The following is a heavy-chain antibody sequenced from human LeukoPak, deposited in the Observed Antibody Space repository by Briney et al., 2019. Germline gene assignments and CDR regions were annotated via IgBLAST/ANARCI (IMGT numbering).Heavy chain of an antibody. CDR3: GGTIRGVLPAGDY. Sequence: ASVKVSCKASGGTFSSYAVSWVRQAPGQGLEWMGGIIPFFDTANYAQKFQGRVTITADESTSTAYMELSSLRSEDTAVYYCGGTIRGVLPAGDYWGQGTLVTVSS. D-gene: IGHD2-2*01. CDR1: GGTFSSYA. CDR2: IIPFFDTA. V-gene: IGHV1-69*01. J-gene: IGHJ4*02.